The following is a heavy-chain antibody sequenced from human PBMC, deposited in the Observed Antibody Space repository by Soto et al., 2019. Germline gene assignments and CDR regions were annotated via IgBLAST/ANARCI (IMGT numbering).Heavy chain of an antibody. J-gene: IGHJ4*02. Sequence: SETLSLTCAVSGGSFTSNNWWTWVRQPPGQGLQWIGEIYRTGSTNYNPSLKSRVTISLDKSENQFSLKVTSLTAADTAVYYCASRDPGTSVDYWGQGTLVTVSS. CDR1: GGSFTSNNW. CDR2: IYRTGST. D-gene: IGHD1-7*01. V-gene: IGHV4-4*02. CDR3: ASRDPGTSVDY.